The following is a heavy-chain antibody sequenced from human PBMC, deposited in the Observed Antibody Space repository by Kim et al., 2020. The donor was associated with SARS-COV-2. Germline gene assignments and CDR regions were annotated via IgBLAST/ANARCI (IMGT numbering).Heavy chain of an antibody. CDR1: GGSVSSGSYY. D-gene: IGHD3-10*01. J-gene: IGHJ4*02. CDR2: IYYSGST. V-gene: IGHV4-61*01. Sequence: SETLSLTCTVSGGSVSSGSYYWSWIRQPPGKGLEWIGYIYYSGSTNYNPSLKSRVTISVDTSKNQFSLKLSSVTAADTAVYYCARFMVRGVISIDYWGQGTLVTVSS. CDR3: ARFMVRGVISIDY.